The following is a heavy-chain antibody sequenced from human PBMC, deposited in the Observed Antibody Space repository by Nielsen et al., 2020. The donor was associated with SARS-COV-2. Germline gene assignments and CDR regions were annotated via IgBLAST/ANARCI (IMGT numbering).Heavy chain of an antibody. V-gene: IGHV1-18*04. J-gene: IGHJ4*02. CDR3: ARVTYHPWGAPDY. Sequence: ASVKVSCKASGYTFTSNDITWVRQAPGQGLEWMGRISPSNGNTKYAQRFQGRVTMTTDTPTRTAYMELRSLTSDDTAVYYCARVTYHPWGAPDYWGQGTLVTVSS. CDR2: ISPSNGNT. D-gene: IGHD2-21*01. CDR1: GYTFTSND.